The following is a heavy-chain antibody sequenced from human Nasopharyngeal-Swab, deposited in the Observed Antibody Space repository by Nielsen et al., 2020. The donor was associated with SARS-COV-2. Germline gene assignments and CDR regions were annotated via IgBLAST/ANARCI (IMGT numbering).Heavy chain of an antibody. Sequence: GESLKISCAASGFTFSSYSMNWVRQAPGKGPEWVSSISSSSSYIYYADSVKGRFTISRDNAKNSLYLQMNSLRAEDTAVYYCARGGQGYDWLGHLGASDIWGQGTMVTVSS. CDR3: ARGGQGYDWLGHLGASDI. J-gene: IGHJ3*02. CDR1: GFTFSSYS. D-gene: IGHD3-22*01. CDR2: ISSSSSYI. V-gene: IGHV3-21*01.